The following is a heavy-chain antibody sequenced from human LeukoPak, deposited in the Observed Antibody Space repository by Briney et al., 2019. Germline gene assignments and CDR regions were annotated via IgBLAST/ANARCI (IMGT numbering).Heavy chain of an antibody. V-gene: IGHV1-69*13. CDR2: IIPILGTA. J-gene: IGHJ6*02. Sequence: GASVKVSCKASGYTFTNYYLHWVRQAPGQGLEWMGGIIPILGTAKYAQKLQGRVTITADESTSTGYMELSSLRSEDTAVYYCARGLYCSSSTSCYDYGMDVWGQGTTVTVSS. CDR3: ARGLYCSSSTSCYDYGMDV. D-gene: IGHD2-2*01. CDR1: GYTFTNYY.